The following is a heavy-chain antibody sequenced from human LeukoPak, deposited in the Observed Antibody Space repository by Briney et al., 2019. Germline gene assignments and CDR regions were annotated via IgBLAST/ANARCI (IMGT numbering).Heavy chain of an antibody. V-gene: IGHV1-69*13. D-gene: IGHD5-18*01. J-gene: IGHJ4*02. CDR1: GGTFSSYA. CDR2: IIPIFGTA. CDR3: ASPSYGPEKPDY. Sequence: ASVKVSCKASGGTFSSYAISWVRQAPGQGLEWMGGIIPIFGTANYAQKFQGRVTITADESTSTAYMELSSLRSEDTAVYYCASPSYGPEKPDYWGLGTLVTVSS.